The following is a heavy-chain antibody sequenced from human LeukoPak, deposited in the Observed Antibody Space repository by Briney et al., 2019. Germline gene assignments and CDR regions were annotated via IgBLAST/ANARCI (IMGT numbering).Heavy chain of an antibody. CDR1: GVSVSSGSYY. V-gene: IGHV4-30-2*01. Sequence: SETLSLTCTVSGVSVSSGSYYWSWIRQPPGKGLEWIGYIYHSGSTYYNPSLKSRVTISVDRSKNQFSLKLSSVTAADTAVYYCARGGYDFWSGYYQEVGNWFDPWGQGTLVTVSS. D-gene: IGHD3-3*01. J-gene: IGHJ5*02. CDR2: IYHSGST. CDR3: ARGGYDFWSGYYQEVGNWFDP.